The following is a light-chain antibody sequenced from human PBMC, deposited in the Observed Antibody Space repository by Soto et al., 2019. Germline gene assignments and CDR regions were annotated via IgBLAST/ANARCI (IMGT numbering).Light chain of an antibody. Sequence: EIVLTQSPGTLSLSPGERATLSCRASQSVSSSYLAWSQQKPGQAPRLLIYGASSRATGIPDRFSDSGSGTDFTLTISRLEPEDCAVYYCQQYGSLWFTFGPGTKVDIK. CDR1: QSVSSSY. CDR2: GAS. V-gene: IGKV3-20*01. CDR3: QQYGSLWFT. J-gene: IGKJ3*01.